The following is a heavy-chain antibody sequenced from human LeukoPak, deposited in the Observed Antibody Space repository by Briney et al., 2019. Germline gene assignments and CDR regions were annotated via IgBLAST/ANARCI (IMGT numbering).Heavy chain of an antibody. J-gene: IGHJ4*02. D-gene: IGHD2-2*01. CDR2: FDPEDGET. Sequence: ASVKVSCKVSGYTLTELSMHWVRQAPGKGLEWMGGFDPEDGETIYAQKFQGRVTITADKSTSTAYMELSSLRSEDTAVYYCARGPAARETGTFDYWGQGTLVTVSS. CDR3: ARGPAARETGTFDY. V-gene: IGHV1-24*01. CDR1: GYTLTELS.